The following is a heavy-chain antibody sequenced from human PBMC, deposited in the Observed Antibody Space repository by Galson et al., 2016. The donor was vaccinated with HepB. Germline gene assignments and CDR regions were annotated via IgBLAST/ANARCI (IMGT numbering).Heavy chain of an antibody. V-gene: IGHV3-23*01. Sequence: LRLSCAASGFTLTNYAMSWVRQTPGKGLEWVSGINGGGGSTYVANSVKGRFTISRDISKSALYLQMNSLRGEDAGVYYCVKVHDITLNHLLGALDVWGQGTTVAVSS. CDR2: INGGGGST. J-gene: IGHJ6*02. CDR1: GFTLTNYA. D-gene: IGHD1-20*01. CDR3: VKVHDITLNHLLGALDV.